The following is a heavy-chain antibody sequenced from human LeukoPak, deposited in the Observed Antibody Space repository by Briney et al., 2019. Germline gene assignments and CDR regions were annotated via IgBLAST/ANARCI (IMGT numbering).Heavy chain of an antibody. J-gene: IGHJ4*02. CDR1: GFTFDDYA. Sequence: GGSLRLSCAASGFTFDDYAMHWVRQAPGKGLEWVSGISWNSGSIGYADSVKGRFTISRDNAKNSLYLQMNSLRAEDMALYYCAKGGVKLVYFWRGLGDFDYWGKENLVTVSS. CDR3: AKGGVKLVYFWRGLGDFDY. D-gene: IGHD3-3*01. V-gene: IGHV3-9*03. CDR2: ISWNSGSI.